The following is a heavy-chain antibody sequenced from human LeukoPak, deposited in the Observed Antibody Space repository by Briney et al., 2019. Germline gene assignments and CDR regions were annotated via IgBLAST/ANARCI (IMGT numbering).Heavy chain of an antibody. Sequence: ASVKVSCKASGYTFTGYFMHWVRQAPGQGPEWMGWINPNSGGTNYAQKFQGRVTMTRDTSINTTYMELSRLKSDDTAVYYCARDRGIAAAGGDYWGQGTLVTVSS. V-gene: IGHV1-2*02. D-gene: IGHD6-13*01. CDR1: GYTFTGYF. CDR3: ARDRGIAAAGGDY. CDR2: INPNSGGT. J-gene: IGHJ4*02.